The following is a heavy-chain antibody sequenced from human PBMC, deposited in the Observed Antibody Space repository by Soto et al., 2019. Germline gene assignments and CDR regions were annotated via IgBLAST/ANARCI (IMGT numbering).Heavy chain of an antibody. CDR2: ISYDGSNK. Sequence: GGSLRLSCAASGFTFSSYAMHWVRQAPGKGLEWVAVISYDGSNKYYADPVKGRFTISRDNAKNTLYLQMNSLRAEDTAVYYCARGAVVVSTPDYCGDWRQGPVLTLSS. CDR3: ARGAVVVSTPDYCGD. J-gene: IGHJ4*02. V-gene: IGHV3-30-3*01. CDR1: GFTFSSYA. D-gene: IGHD3-22*01.